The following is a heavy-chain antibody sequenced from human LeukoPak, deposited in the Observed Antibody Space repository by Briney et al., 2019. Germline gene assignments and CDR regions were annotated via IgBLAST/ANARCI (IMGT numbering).Heavy chain of an antibody. Sequence: PGGSLRLSCAASGFTSSAYWMHWVRQVPGKGLVWVSRINSDVSTTNYADSVKGRFTISRDNAKNTIYLQMNSLRAEDTAVYYCARYGRYRAFDIRGPGTVVTVSS. CDR3: ARYGRYRAFDI. J-gene: IGHJ3*02. D-gene: IGHD1-26*01. V-gene: IGHV3-74*01. CDR1: GFTSSAYW. CDR2: INSDVSTT.